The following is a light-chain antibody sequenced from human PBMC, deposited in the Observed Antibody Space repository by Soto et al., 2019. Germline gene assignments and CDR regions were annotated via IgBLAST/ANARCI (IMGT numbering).Light chain of an antibody. V-gene: IGLV2-8*01. CDR1: ISDVGGYNY. J-gene: IGLJ1*01. CDR2: EVS. Sequence: QSALTQPPSASGSPGRSVTISCTGTISDVGGYNYVSWYQQYAGKAPKLMISEVSKRPSGVPDRFSGSKSGNTASLTVSGLQAEDEADYYCSSYAGSNKSVFGTGTKVTVL. CDR3: SSYAGSNKSV.